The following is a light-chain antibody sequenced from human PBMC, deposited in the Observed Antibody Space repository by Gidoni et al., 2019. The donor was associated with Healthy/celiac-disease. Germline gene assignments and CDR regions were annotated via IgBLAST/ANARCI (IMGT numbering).Light chain of an antibody. CDR2: GAS. Sequence: EIVSTQTRGTLSLSPGERATLSCRASQSVSSSYLAWYQQKPGQAPRLLIYGASSRATGIPDRFSGSGSGTDFTLTISRLEPEDFAVYYCQQYGSSPRYTFGQGTKLEIK. CDR1: QSVSSSY. V-gene: IGKV3-20*01. J-gene: IGKJ2*01. CDR3: QQYGSSPRYT.